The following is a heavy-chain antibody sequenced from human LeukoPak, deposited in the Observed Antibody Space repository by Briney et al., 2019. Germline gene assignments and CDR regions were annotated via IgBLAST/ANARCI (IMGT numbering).Heavy chain of an antibody. CDR2: IMPIFGTA. CDR1: GGTFSSYA. Sequence: ASVKVSCKASGGTFSSYAISWVRQAPGQRLEGMGGIMPIFGTANYAQNCQGRVTITTDASTGTAYMELSSLRSEDTAVYYCARNGVAGESSTYYYYMDVWGKGTTVTVSS. D-gene: IGHD3-10*01. CDR3: ARNGVAGESSTYYYYMDV. V-gene: IGHV1-69*05. J-gene: IGHJ6*03.